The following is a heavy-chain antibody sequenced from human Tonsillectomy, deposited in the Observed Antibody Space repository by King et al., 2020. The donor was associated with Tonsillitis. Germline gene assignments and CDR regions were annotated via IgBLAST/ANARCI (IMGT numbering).Heavy chain of an antibody. Sequence: VQLVESGGGVVQPGRSPRLSCAASGFTFSSYGMHWVRQAPGKGLEWVAVISYDGSNKYYADSVKGRFTISRDNSKNTLYLQMNSLRAEDTAVYYCAKAFSGYYDNWFDPWGQGTLVTVSS. CDR3: AKAFSGYYDNWFDP. D-gene: IGHD3-22*01. J-gene: IGHJ5*02. V-gene: IGHV3-30*18. CDR1: GFTFSSYG. CDR2: ISYDGSNK.